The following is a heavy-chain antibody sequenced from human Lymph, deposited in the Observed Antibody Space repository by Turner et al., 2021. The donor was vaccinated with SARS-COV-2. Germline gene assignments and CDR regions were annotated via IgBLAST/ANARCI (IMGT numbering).Heavy chain of an antibody. D-gene: IGHD6-19*01. CDR1: GYTLTELS. CDR2: FDPEDGDT. J-gene: IGHJ4*02. Sequence: QVQLVQSGAEVRKPGASVKVSCKVSGYTLTELSMHWVRQAPGKGLEWMGVFDPEDGDTTYAQKFQGRVTMTEDTSTDTPYMELSSLRSEDTAVYYCAIGSSKPQWLDLFWYWGQGTLVTVSS. V-gene: IGHV1-24*01. CDR3: AIGSSKPQWLDLFWY.